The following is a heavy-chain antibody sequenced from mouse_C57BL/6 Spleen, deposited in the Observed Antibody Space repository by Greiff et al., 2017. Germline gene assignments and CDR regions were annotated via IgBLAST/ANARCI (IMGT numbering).Heavy chain of an antibody. J-gene: IGHJ2*01. Sequence: VQLQQPGAELVKPGASVKLSCKASGYTFTSYWMHWVKQRPGQGLEWIGMIHPNSGSTNYNEKFKSKATLTVDKSSSTAYMQLSSLTSEDSAVYYCARSSYERDYFDYWGQGTTLTVSS. CDR1: GYTFTSYW. CDR2: IHPNSGST. V-gene: IGHV1-64*01. CDR3: ARSSYERDYFDY. D-gene: IGHD1-1*01.